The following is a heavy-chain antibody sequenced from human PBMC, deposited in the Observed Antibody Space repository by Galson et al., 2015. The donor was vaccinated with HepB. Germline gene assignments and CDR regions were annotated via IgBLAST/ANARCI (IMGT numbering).Heavy chain of an antibody. D-gene: IGHD3-22*01. J-gene: IGHJ3*02. CDR3: TTDPGYSSGHYYVWRYSESDAFDI. CDR2: IKSKTDGGTT. Sequence: SLRLSCAASGFTFSNAWMSWVRQAPGKGLEWVGRIKSKTDGGTTDYAAPVKGRFTISRDDSKNTLYLQMNSLKTEDTAVYYCTTDPGYSSGHYYVWRYSESDAFDIWGQGTMVTVSS. CDR1: GFTFSNAW. V-gene: IGHV3-15*01.